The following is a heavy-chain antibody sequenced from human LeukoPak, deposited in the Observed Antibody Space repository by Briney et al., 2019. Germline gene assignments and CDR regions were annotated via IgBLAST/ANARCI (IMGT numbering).Heavy chain of an antibody. CDR1: GGSFSGYY. V-gene: IGHV4-34*01. D-gene: IGHD3-9*01. CDR3: ASEARYYDILTGLGRHHYYMDV. Sequence: PSETLSLTCAVYGGSFSGYYWSWIRQPPGKGLEWIGEINHSGSTNHNPSLKSRVTISVDTSKNQFSLKLSSVTAADTAVYYCASEARYYDILTGLGRHHYYMDVWGKGTTVTISS. J-gene: IGHJ6*03. CDR2: INHSGST.